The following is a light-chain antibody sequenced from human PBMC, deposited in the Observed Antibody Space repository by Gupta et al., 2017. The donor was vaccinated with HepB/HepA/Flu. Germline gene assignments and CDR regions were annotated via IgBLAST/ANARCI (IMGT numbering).Light chain of an antibody. J-gene: IGKJ4*01. V-gene: IGKV4-1*01. Sequence: DIVMTQSPDSLAVSLGERATINCKSSQSILYRPKNKNYLAWFQHKLGQPPKLLIYGASTRESGGPDRFSGRGAEKDFTLTSSGRQDEDVAGYYWQQDYTIYSFGGGTEVEIK. CDR2: GAS. CDR3: QQDYTIYS. CDR1: QSILYRPKNKNY.